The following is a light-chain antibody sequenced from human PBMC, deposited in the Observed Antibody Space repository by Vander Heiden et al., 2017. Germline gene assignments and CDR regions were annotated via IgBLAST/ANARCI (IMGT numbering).Light chain of an antibody. CDR1: HILLHANGYNS. CDR2: VGT. CDR3: MQALKTPQT. V-gene: IGKV2-28*01. Sequence: DIVMNQSPLFLPVLAGEPASIYCTSSHILLHANGYNSLDWYLQKPGQSPQLLIYVGTNRGSGVPDRFSGSGSGTDFTLKISRVESEDVWVYYCMQALKTPQTFGQGTKLEIK. J-gene: IGKJ2*01.